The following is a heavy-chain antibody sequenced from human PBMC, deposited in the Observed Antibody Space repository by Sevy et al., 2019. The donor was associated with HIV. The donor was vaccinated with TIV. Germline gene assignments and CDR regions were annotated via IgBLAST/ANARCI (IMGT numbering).Heavy chain of an antibody. CDR2: MYYTGST. Sequence: QWQTLSLTCTVSGGSVSSGSYYWTWIRQPPGKGLECIGYMYYTGSTNYNPSLMSRVTISVDTSKNQFSLKLSSVTAADTALYYCAKMGGLTDYGMDVWGQGTTVTVSS. V-gene: IGHV4-61*01. J-gene: IGHJ6*02. D-gene: IGHD1-26*01. CDR1: GGSVSSGSYY. CDR3: AKMGGLTDYGMDV.